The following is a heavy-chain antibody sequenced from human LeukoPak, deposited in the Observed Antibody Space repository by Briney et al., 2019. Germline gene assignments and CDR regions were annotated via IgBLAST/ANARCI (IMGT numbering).Heavy chain of an antibody. CDR1: GGSISSGGYY. V-gene: IGHV4-31*03. D-gene: IGHD3-3*01. J-gene: IGHJ6*02. Sequence: SETLSLTCTVSGGSISSGGYYWSWIRQHPGKGLEWIGYIYYSGSTYYNPSLKSRVTISVNTSKNQFSLKLSSVTAADTAVYYCARDKRLKTDYDLYYYYYYGMDVWGQGTTVTVSS. CDR3: ARDKRLKTDYDLYYYYYYGMDV. CDR2: IYYSGST.